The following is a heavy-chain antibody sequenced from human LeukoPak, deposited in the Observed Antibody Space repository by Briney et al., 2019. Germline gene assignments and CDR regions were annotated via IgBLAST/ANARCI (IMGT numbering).Heavy chain of an antibody. V-gene: IGHV1-2*02. D-gene: IGHD6-19*01. CDR1: GYTFTGYH. Sequence: ASVKVSCKASGYTFTGYHMHWVRQAPGQGLEWMGWINPNSGGTNYAQKFQGRVTMTRDTSISTAYMELSRLRSDDTAVYYCARGGSGYSSGWYLRYWGQGTLVTVSS. CDR3: ARGGSGYSSGWYLRY. J-gene: IGHJ4*02. CDR2: INPNSGGT.